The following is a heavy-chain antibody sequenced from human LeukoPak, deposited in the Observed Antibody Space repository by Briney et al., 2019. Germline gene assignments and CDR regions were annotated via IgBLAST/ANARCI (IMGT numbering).Heavy chain of an antibody. D-gene: IGHD3-3*01. Sequence: QPGRSLRLSCAASGFTFSSYWMSWVRQAPGKGLEWVANIKQDGSEKYYVDSVKGRFTISRDNAKNSLYLQMNSLRAEDTAVYYCARVLRFLEWLLFDYWGQGTLVTVSS. J-gene: IGHJ4*02. CDR1: GFTFSSYW. CDR3: ARVLRFLEWLLFDY. V-gene: IGHV3-7*01. CDR2: IKQDGSEK.